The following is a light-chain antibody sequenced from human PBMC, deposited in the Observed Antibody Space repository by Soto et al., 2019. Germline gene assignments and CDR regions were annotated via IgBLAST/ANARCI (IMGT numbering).Light chain of an antibody. V-gene: IGKV3-20*01. CDR2: GTS. CDR1: QSVSSSY. CDR3: HQYGSLPFA. J-gene: IGKJ3*01. Sequence: EIVLTQSPGTLSLSPGERATLSCRASQSVSSSYLAWYQQYPGKDPRHLTYGTSRRASGITDRFSGSGSGTYCSLTISRLEPEDFAAYYCHQYGSLPFAFCPGTKVYFK.